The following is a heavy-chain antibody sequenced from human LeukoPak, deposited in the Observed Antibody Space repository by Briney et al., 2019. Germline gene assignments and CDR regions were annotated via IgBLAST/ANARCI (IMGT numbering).Heavy chain of an antibody. CDR1: GGSISSYY. J-gene: IGHJ3*02. Sequence: SETLSLTCTVSGGSISSYYWSWIRQPPGKGLEWIGYIYYSGSTNYNPSLKSRVTISVDTSKNQFSLKLSSVTAADTAVYYCARAGSWADAFDIWGQGTMVTVSS. V-gene: IGHV4-59*01. CDR3: ARAGSWADAFDI. CDR2: IYYSGST. D-gene: IGHD1-26*01.